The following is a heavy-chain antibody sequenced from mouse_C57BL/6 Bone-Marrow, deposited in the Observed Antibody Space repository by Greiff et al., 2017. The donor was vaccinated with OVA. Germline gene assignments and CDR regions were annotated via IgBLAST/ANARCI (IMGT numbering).Heavy chain of an antibody. J-gene: IGHJ1*03. Sequence: EVQGVESGGDLVKPGGSLKLSCAASGFTFSSYGMSWVRQTHDKRLEWVATISSGGSYTYDPDSVKGRVTSSGDTAKNTLYLQMSSLKSDDTAMDYCARHDGCYALLYFDVWGTGTAVTVSA. CDR1: GFTFSSYG. CDR2: ISSGGSYT. V-gene: IGHV5-6*01. CDR3: ARHDGCYALLYFDV. D-gene: IGHD2-3*01.